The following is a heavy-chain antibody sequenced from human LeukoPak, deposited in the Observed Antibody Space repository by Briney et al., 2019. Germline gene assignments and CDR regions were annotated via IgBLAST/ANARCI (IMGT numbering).Heavy chain of an antibody. CDR1: GFSLSTSGVG. D-gene: IGHD6-13*01. CDR2: ISWDDDR. Sequence: SGPTLVKATQTLTLTCTFSGFSLSTSGVGVGWIRQPPGKALEWLALISWDDDRRYSPSLKTRLTITKDTSKNQVVLTMTNMDPVDTATYYCAHRLAAAGTFQHWGQGTLVTVSS. V-gene: IGHV2-5*02. CDR3: AHRLAAAGTFQH. J-gene: IGHJ1*01.